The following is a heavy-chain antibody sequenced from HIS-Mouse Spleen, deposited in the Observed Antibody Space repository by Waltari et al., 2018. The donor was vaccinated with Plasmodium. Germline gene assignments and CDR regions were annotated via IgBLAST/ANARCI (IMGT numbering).Heavy chain of an antibody. V-gene: IGHV4-59*08. CDR1: GGSISSYY. Sequence: QVQLQGSGPGLVKPSETLSLTCTVSGGSISSYYWSWIRQPPGKGLEWIGYIYYSGSTNYNPSLKSRVTISGDTSKNQFSLKLSSVTAADTAVYYCARHRYSSSWYSYWGQGTLVTVSS. CDR2: IYYSGST. J-gene: IGHJ4*02. D-gene: IGHD6-13*01. CDR3: ARHRYSSSWYSY.